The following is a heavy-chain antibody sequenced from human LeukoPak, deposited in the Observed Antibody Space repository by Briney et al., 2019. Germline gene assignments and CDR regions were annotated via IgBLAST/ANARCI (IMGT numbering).Heavy chain of an antibody. CDR1: GYTFTGYY. J-gene: IGHJ4*02. CDR3: ARDPRGSSWFYYFDY. D-gene: IGHD6-13*01. V-gene: IGHV1-2*02. CDR2: INPNSGGT. Sequence: GASVKVSCKASGYTFTGYYMHWVRQAPGQGLEWMGWINPNSGGTNYAQKFQGRVTMTRDTSISTAYMELSRLRSDDTAVYYCARDPRGSSWFYYFDYWGQGTLVTVSS.